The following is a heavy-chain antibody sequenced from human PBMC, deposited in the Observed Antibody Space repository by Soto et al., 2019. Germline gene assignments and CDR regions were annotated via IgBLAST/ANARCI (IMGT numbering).Heavy chain of an antibody. Sequence: QVPLVESGGGVVQPGTSLRLSCAASGFRFKRFVMHWVRQAPGKGLEWVAFTSYDGNNKDYGDSVKGRFTVSRDNSQNTLHLQMDFLRPEDTALYYCARWGTTGGFDLWGQGTLVSVSS. V-gene: IGHV3-30*19. CDR1: GFRFKRFV. CDR2: TSYDGNNK. D-gene: IGHD3-16*01. CDR3: ARWGTTGGFDL. J-gene: IGHJ4*02.